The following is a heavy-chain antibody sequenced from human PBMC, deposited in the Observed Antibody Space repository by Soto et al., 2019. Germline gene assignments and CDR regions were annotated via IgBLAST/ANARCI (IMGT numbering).Heavy chain of an antibody. CDR1: GYTFSGYY. J-gene: IGHJ6*01. Sequence: GASVKVSCKASGYTFSGYYMYWVRQAPGQGLDWMGGINPISGVTNYAQKFQGRVTMTRDTSMSTAYMELSSLRSDDTAVYYCARARVGGGYYYDGVDVWGQGTTVTVSS. CDR3: ARARVGGGYYYDGVDV. CDR2: INPISGVT. D-gene: IGHD2-15*01. V-gene: IGHV1-2*02.